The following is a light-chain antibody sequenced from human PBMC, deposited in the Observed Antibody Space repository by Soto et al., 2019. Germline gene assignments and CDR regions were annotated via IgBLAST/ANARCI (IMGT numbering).Light chain of an antibody. CDR2: GTS. Sequence: EVGLRQSPGALSLSPGQRATLSFRASQSVSSGNIAWYQQKPGQAPSLLIYGTSNRATGIPDRFTGSGSGTEFTLTLTRLEPEDSAGDFCPQYTGPPTPFGQGARLEIK. CDR3: PQYTGPPTP. V-gene: IGKV3-20*01. J-gene: IGKJ5*01. CDR1: QSVSSGN.